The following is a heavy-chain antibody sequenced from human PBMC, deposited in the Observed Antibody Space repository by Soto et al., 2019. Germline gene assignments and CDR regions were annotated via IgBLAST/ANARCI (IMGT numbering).Heavy chain of an antibody. D-gene: IGHD1-26*01. CDR2: IYWDDDK. CDR3: AHRKHIVGEGSFDY. Sequence: QITLKESGPTLVTPTQTLTLTCTFSGLSLSTSGVGVGWIRQPPGEELERLALIYWDDDKRYSPSLKTRLTITKDTSKNHVVLTMTYMDPVDTATYYCAHRKHIVGEGSFDYWGQGTLVTVSS. J-gene: IGHJ4*02. CDR1: GLSLSTSGVG. V-gene: IGHV2-5*02.